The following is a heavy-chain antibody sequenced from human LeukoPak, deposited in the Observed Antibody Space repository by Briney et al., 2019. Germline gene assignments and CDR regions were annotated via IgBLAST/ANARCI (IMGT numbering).Heavy chain of an antibody. CDR2: IYSGGST. Sequence: PGGSLRLSCAASGFTVSSNYMSWVRQAPGKGLEWVSVIYSGGSTYYADSVKGRFTISRDNSKNTLYLQMNSLRAEDTAVYYCARAGWFGESYYYMDVWGKGTTVTISS. V-gene: IGHV3-53*01. D-gene: IGHD3-10*01. CDR1: GFTVSSNY. J-gene: IGHJ6*03. CDR3: ARAGWFGESYYYMDV.